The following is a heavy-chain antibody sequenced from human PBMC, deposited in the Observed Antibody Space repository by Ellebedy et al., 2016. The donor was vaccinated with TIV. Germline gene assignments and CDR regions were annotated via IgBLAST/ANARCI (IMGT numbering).Heavy chain of an antibody. V-gene: IGHV3-7*04. J-gene: IGHJ3*02. CDR3: AGGSGFLFDI. D-gene: IGHD3-22*01. CDR2: INQAGSEI. Sequence: PGGSLRLSCAASGFTLSNYWITWVRQAPGKGLEWVANINQAGSEIYYVDSVRGRFAISRDDAQNSLYLQMNSLTAEDTALYYCAGGSGFLFDIWGQGTMVTVS. CDR1: GFTLSNYW.